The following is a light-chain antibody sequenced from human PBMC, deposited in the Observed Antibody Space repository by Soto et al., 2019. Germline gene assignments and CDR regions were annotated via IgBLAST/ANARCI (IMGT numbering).Light chain of an antibody. CDR1: QGIGDT. J-gene: IGKJ4*01. CDR3: QPYCNWALT. Sequence: VMRLSQPTLSVYAEECATLPCRASQGIGDTLAWYQHKPGQTPRLLIYDTSTRATGVPTRFSGSRSGAEFTLTISCLQSEDFAVYYCQPYCNWALTVGGGTKVDIK. V-gene: IGKV3-15*01. CDR2: DTS.